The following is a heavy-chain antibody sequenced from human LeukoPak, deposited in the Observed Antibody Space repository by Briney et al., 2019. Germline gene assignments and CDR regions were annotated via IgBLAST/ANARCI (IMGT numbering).Heavy chain of an antibody. CDR1: GFTFSSYW. J-gene: IGHJ4*02. Sequence: GGSLRLSCAASGFTFSSYWMHWVRQAPGKGLVWVSRISSDGSSTSYADSVKGRFTIPRDNAKKRLYLQMNSLRAEDTAVYFCASGYYYNSLGDYWGQGTLVTVSS. CDR3: ASGYYYNSLGDY. V-gene: IGHV3-74*01. CDR2: ISSDGSST. D-gene: IGHD3-22*01.